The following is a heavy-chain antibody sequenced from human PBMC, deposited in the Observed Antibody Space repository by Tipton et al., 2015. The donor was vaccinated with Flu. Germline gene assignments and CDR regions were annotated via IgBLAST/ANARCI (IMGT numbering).Heavy chain of an antibody. CDR1: GGSISSYY. J-gene: IGHJ5*02. Sequence: TLSLTCTVSGGSISSYYWSWIRQPAGKGLEWIGRIYTSGSTNYNPSLKSRATMSVDTSKNQFSLKLSSVTAADTAVYYCARVNEGWFGGLYWFDPWGQGTLVTVSS. CDR3: ARVNEGWFGGLYWFDP. D-gene: IGHD3-10*01. V-gene: IGHV4-4*07. CDR2: IYTSGST.